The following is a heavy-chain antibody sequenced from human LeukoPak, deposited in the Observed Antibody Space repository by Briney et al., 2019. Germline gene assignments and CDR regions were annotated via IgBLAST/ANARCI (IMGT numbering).Heavy chain of an antibody. CDR1: GGSISSSSYY. Sequence: SETLSLTCTVSGGSISSSSYYWSWIRQPAGKGLEWIGRIYTSGSTNHNPSLKSRVTISVDTSKNQFSLKLSSVTAADTALYYCARDSLLPSAMGYYYMDVRGKGTTVTVSS. J-gene: IGHJ6*03. D-gene: IGHD2-2*01. CDR2: IYTSGST. V-gene: IGHV4-61*02. CDR3: ARDSLLPSAMGYYYMDV.